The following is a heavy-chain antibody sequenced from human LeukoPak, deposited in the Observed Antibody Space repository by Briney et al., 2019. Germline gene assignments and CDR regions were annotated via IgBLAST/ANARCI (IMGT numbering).Heavy chain of an antibody. Sequence: SETLSLTCAVYGGSFSGYYWGWIRQPPGKGLEWIGEINHSGSTNYNPSLKSRGTISVDTSKNQFSLKLSSVTAADTAVYYCARGITMVRGVPSKYYFDYWGQGTLVTVSS. CDR2: INHSGST. J-gene: IGHJ4*02. V-gene: IGHV4-34*01. D-gene: IGHD3-10*01. CDR3: ARGITMVRGVPSKYYFDY. CDR1: GGSFSGYY.